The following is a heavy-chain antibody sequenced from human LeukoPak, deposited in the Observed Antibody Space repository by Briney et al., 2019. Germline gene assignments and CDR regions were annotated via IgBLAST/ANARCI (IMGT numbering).Heavy chain of an antibody. V-gene: IGHV1-69*01. CDR3: ARAAGHENYWGMDV. CDR1: GGTFSSYA. Sequence: GASVKVSCKASGGTFSSYAISWVRQAPGQGLEWMGGIIPIFGTANYAQKFQGRVTITADESTSTAYMELSSLRSEDTAVYYCARAAGHENYWGMDVGGKGTTVTVFS. J-gene: IGHJ6*04. CDR2: IIPIFGTA.